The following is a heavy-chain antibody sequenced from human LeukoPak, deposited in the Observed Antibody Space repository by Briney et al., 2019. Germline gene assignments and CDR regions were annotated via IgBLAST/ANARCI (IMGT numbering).Heavy chain of an antibody. Sequence: SETLSLTCAVSGVSFNDYYWSWVRQTPGRGLEWIGEINHSGYTNDSPSLKSRVTLSIDTSSKQFFLNLRSVTVADTGIYYCTRMTTGHDYWGQGTLVTVSS. D-gene: IGHD4-17*01. J-gene: IGHJ4*02. CDR1: GVSFNDYY. CDR3: TRMTTGHDY. V-gene: IGHV4-34*10. CDR2: INHSGYT.